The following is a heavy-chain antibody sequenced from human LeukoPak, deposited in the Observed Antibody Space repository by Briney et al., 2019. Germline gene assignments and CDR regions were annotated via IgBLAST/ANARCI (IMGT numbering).Heavy chain of an antibody. CDR3: TTTEVDILTGSVDY. Sequence: GGSLRLSCAASGFTFSNAWMSWVRQAPGKGLEWVGRIKSKTDGGTTDYAVPVEGRFTISRDDSKNTLYLQMNSLKTEDTAVYYCTTTEVDILTGSVDYWGQGTLVTVSS. CDR2: IKSKTDGGTT. J-gene: IGHJ4*02. CDR1: GFTFSNAW. D-gene: IGHD3-9*01. V-gene: IGHV3-15*01.